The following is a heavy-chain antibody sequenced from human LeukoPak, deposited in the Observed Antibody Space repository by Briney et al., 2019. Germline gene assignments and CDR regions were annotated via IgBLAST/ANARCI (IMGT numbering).Heavy chain of an antibody. D-gene: IGHD6-19*01. J-gene: IGHJ5*02. Sequence: ASVKVSCKASGYTFTSYDINWVRQATGQGLEWMGWMNPNSGNTGYAQKFQGRVTMTRDTSISTAYMELSRLRSDDTAVYYCARVPPGEQWLVRGNWFDPWGQGTLVTVSS. CDR3: ARVPPGEQWLVRGNWFDP. CDR2: MNPNSGNT. CDR1: GYTFTSYD. V-gene: IGHV1-8*01.